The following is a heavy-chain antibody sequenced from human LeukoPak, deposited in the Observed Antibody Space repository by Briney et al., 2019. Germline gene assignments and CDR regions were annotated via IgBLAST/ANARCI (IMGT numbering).Heavy chain of an antibody. V-gene: IGHV4-61*01. CDR2: IYYSGST. CDR1: GGSISSGSYY. J-gene: IGHJ2*01. Sequence: SETLSLTCTVSGGSISSGSYYWSWMRQPPGKGLEWIGYIYYSGSTNYNPSLKSRVTISVDTSKNQFSLKLSSVTAADTAVYYCARDRRGYAAPDGYWYFDLWGRGTLVTVSS. D-gene: IGHD3-3*01. CDR3: ARDRRGYAAPDGYWYFDL.